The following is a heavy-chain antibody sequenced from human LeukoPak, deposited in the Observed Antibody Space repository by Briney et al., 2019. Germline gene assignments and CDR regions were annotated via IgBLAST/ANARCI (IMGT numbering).Heavy chain of an antibody. D-gene: IGHD3-3*01. J-gene: IGHJ5*02. CDR1: GYTFTGYY. CDR3: ARGTRRITIFGVVISPTNFDP. Sequence: GASVKVSCKASGYTFTGYYMHWVRQAPGQGLEWMGWINPNSGGTNYAQKFQGRVTMTRDTSISTAYMELSRLRSDDTAVYYCARGTRRITIFGVVISPTNFDPWGQGTLVTVSS. V-gene: IGHV1-2*02. CDR2: INPNSGGT.